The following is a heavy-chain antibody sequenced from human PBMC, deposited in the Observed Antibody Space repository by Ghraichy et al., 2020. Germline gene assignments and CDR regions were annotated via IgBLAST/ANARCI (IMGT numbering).Heavy chain of an antibody. CDR3: ARAMESYYGRIYYYGMDV. CDR1: GFTFSSYS. Sequence: GGSLRLSCAASGFTFSSYSMNWVRQAPGKGLEWVSSISSSSSYIYYADSVKGRFTISRDNAKNSLYLQMNSLRAEDTAVYYCARAMESYYGRIYYYGMDVWGQGTTVTVSS. J-gene: IGHJ6*02. D-gene: IGHD3-22*01. V-gene: IGHV3-21*01. CDR2: ISSSSSYI.